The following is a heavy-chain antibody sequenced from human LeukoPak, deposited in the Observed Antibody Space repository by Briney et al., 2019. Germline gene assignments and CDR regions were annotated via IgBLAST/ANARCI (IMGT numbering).Heavy chain of an antibody. J-gene: IGHJ3*02. CDR3: ATAPNYDWVILHDAFDI. CDR1: GYTLTELS. V-gene: IGHV1-24*01. D-gene: IGHD3-22*01. Sequence: ASVKGSCKVSGYTLTELSMHWVRQAPGKGREWKGGFDPEDGETIYAQKFQGIVTMTDDTSTDTAYIELSSLRSEETAVYYCATAPNYDWVILHDAFDIWGQGTMVTDSS. CDR2: FDPEDGET.